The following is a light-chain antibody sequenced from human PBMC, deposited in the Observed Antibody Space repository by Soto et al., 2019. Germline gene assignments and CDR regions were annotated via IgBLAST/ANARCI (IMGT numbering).Light chain of an antibody. CDR1: QSISSSY. J-gene: IGKJ1*01. V-gene: IGKV3-20*01. Sequence: EIVLTQSPGTLSLSPVERATLSFRSSQSISSSYLAWYQQKPGQAPRLLIYGASSRATGIPDRFSGSGSGTDFTLTISRLEPEDFAVYYCHQYGSSPATFGQGTKVDI. CDR2: GAS. CDR3: HQYGSSPAT.